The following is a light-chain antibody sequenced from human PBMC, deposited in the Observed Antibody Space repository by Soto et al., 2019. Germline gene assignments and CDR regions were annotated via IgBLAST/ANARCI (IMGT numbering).Light chain of an antibody. J-gene: IGLJ1*01. Sequence: ALTQPASVSGSPGQSITISCTGTISDVGGYNYVSWYQQHPGKAPKLMIYEVSNRPSGVSNRFSGSRSGNTASLTISGLQAEDEADYYCSSYTTSSTLVFGTGTKVTVL. V-gene: IGLV2-14*01. CDR1: ISDVGGYNY. CDR3: SSYTTSSTLV. CDR2: EVS.